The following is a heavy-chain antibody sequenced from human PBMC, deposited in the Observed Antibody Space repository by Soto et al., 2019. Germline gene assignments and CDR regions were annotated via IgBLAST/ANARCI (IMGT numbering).Heavy chain of an antibody. CDR1: VFTFSSYA. D-gene: IGHD3-10*01. Sequence: QTRGSLLFSCASSVFTFSSYAMSWVRQAPGKGLEWVSAISGSGGSTYYADSVKGRFTISRDNSKNTLYLQMNSLRAEDTAVYYCAKGVYYYGPGSMDAWGQGTTVTVSS. CDR2: ISGSGGST. J-gene: IGHJ6*02. V-gene: IGHV3-23*01. CDR3: AKGVYYYGPGSMDA.